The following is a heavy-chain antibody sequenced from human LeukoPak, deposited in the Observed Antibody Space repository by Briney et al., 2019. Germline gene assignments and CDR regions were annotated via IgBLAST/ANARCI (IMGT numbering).Heavy chain of an antibody. CDR3: ARTHCTSTSCYPYFDY. J-gene: IGHJ4*02. V-gene: IGHV1-2*02. Sequence: ASVKVSCKASGYTFTGYYIHGVRQAPGQGLEWMGWINPNSGGTNYAQKFQGRVTVTRDMSISTAYMELRRLRSDDTPVYYCARTHCTSTSCYPYFDYWGQGTLVTVSS. D-gene: IGHD2-2*01. CDR1: GYTFTGYY. CDR2: INPNSGGT.